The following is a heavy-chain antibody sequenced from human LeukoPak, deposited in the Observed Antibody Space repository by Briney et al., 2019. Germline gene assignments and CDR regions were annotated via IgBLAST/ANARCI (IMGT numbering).Heavy chain of an antibody. V-gene: IGHV4-39*07. J-gene: IGHJ4*02. CDR2: INHSGST. CDR3: ARARSEALGYYDFWSGYYPNFDY. Sequence: SETLSLTCTVSGGSISSSSYYWGWIRQPPGKGLEWIGEINHSGSTNYNPSLKSRVTISVDTSKNQFSLKLSSVTAADTAVYYCARARSEALGYYDFWSGYYPNFDYWGQGTLVTVSS. D-gene: IGHD3-3*01. CDR1: GGSISSSSYY.